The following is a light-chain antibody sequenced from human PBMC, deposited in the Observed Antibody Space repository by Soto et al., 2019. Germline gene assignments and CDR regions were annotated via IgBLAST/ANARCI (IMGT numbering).Light chain of an antibody. J-gene: IGKJ1*01. CDR2: GAS. V-gene: IGKV3-15*01. CDR1: LGISIN. Sequence: EIVMTQSPATLSVSPWERVTLSCRASLGISINLAWYQQRPGQAPRLLIYGASTRATGVPTRFSGSGSGTEFTLTISSLQSEDLAVYHCQQYNKWPQTFGQGTKVDI. CDR3: QQYNKWPQT.